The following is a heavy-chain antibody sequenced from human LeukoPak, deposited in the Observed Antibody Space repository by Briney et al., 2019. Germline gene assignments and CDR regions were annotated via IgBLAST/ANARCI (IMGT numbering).Heavy chain of an antibody. CDR1: GGSISSRSYY. Sequence: SSETLSLTCTVSGGSISSRSYYWGWIRQPPGKGLEWIGSIYYSGSTYYEPSLKSRVTISVDTSKKQFSLKLSSVTAADTAIYYCARLLDGYNYVDYWGQGTLVTVSS. D-gene: IGHD5-24*01. V-gene: IGHV4-39*01. CDR3: ARLLDGYNYVDY. J-gene: IGHJ4*02. CDR2: IYYSGST.